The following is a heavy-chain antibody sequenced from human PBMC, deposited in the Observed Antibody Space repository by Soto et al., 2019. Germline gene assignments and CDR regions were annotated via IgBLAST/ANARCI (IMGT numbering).Heavy chain of an antibody. Sequence: GGSLRLSCAASRFTFINYAMTWVRQAPGKGLEWVAGISDSGGFRNYADSVKGRFSISRDNSENTLYLEMNSLRADDTAVYYCAKGGDYDILTGYSIDNWGQGTLVTVSS. V-gene: IGHV3-23*01. D-gene: IGHD3-9*01. J-gene: IGHJ4*02. CDR2: ISDSGGFR. CDR1: RFTFINYA. CDR3: AKGGDYDILTGYSIDN.